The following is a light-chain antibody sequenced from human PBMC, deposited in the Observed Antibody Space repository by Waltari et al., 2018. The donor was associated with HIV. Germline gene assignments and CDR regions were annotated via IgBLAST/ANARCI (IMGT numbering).Light chain of an antibody. V-gene: IGKV4-1*01. Sequence: DLVMTQSPDSLAVSLGARATINCNSSQSVLYSSNNKNDLAWYQQKPGQPPKLLIYWASTRESGVPDRFSGSGSGTDFTLTISSLQAEDVAVYYCQQYYSTPLTFGGGTTVEIK. CDR2: WAS. CDR3: QQYYSTPLT. J-gene: IGKJ4*01. CDR1: QSVLYSSNNKND.